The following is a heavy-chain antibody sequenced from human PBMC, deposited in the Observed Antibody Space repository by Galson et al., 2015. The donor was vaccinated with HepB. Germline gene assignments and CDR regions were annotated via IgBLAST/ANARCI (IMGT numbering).Heavy chain of an antibody. CDR3: AKIRSTAMVFDY. J-gene: IGHJ4*02. CDR1: GFTFSSYG. CDR2: ISYDGSNK. D-gene: IGHD5-18*01. V-gene: IGHV3-30*18. Sequence: SLRLSCAASGFTFSSYGMHWVRQAPGKGLEWVAVISYDGSNKYYADSVKGRFTISRDNSKNTLYLQMNSLRAEDTAVYYCAKIRSTAMVFDYWGQGTLVTVSS.